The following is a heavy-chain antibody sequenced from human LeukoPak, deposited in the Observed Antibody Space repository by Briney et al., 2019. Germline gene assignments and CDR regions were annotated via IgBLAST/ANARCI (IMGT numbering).Heavy chain of an antibody. CDR1: GFTFSSYN. CDR3: ARDPVPSTSTT. D-gene: IGHD2-2*01. Sequence: GGSLRLSCAASGFTFSSYNTNWVRQAPGKGLEWVSSISSSSSSIYYADSVRGRFTISRDNAKNSLYLQMNSLRAEDTAVYYCARDPVPSTSTTWGQGTLVTVSS. J-gene: IGHJ5*02. CDR2: ISSSSSSI. V-gene: IGHV3-21*01.